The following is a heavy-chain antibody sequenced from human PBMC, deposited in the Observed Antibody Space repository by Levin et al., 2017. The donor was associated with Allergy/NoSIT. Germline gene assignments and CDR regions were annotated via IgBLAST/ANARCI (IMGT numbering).Heavy chain of an antibody. CDR1: GFTFSDYY. Sequence: GGSLRLSCAASGFTFSDYYMSWIRQAPGKGLEWVSYISSSSSYTNYADSVKGRFTISRDNAKNSLYLQMNSLRAEDTAVYYCASSLSLLWFAGWGQGTLVTVSS. CDR2: ISSSSSYT. CDR3: ASSLSLLWFAG. V-gene: IGHV3-11*03. D-gene: IGHD3-10*01. J-gene: IGHJ4*02.